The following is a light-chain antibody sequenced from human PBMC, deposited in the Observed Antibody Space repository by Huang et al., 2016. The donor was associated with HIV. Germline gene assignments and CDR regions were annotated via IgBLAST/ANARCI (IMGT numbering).Light chain of an antibody. CDR3: QQRKYWPPIT. CDR1: QSVNSY. V-gene: IGKV3-11*01. Sequence: ETVLTQSPATLSLSPGERATLSCRASQSVNSYLAWYQQKPGQTPRLLIYDASNRATGIQARFSGSGSGTDFTLTIRSLEPEDFAVYYCQQRKYWPPITFGQGTRLEIK. CDR2: DAS. J-gene: IGKJ5*01.